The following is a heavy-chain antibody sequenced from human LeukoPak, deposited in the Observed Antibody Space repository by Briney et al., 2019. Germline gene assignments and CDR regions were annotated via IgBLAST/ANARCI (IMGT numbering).Heavy chain of an antibody. CDR3: ARGRGSPKYYFDY. CDR2: IVVGSGNT. Sequence: SVKVSCKASGFTFTSSAMQWVRQARGQRLEWIGWIVVGSGNTNYAQKFQERVTITRDMSTSTAYMELSSLRSEDTAVYYCARGRGSPKYYFDYWGQGTLVTVSS. J-gene: IGHJ4*02. D-gene: IGHD1-26*01. V-gene: IGHV1-58*02. CDR1: GFTFTSSA.